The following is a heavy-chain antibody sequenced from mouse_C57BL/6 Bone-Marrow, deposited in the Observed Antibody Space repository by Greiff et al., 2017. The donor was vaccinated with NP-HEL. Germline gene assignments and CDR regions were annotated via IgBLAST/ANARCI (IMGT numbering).Heavy chain of an antibody. CDR3: ARESYDYDYDY. Sequence: EVQRVESGPGLVKPSQSLSLTCSVTGYSITSGYYWNWIRQFPGNKLEWMGYISYDGSNNYNPSLKNRISITRDTSKNQFFLKLNSVTTEDTATYYCARESYDYDYDYWGQGTTLTVSS. J-gene: IGHJ2*01. V-gene: IGHV3-6*01. CDR2: ISYDGSN. CDR1: GYSITSGYY. D-gene: IGHD2-4*01.